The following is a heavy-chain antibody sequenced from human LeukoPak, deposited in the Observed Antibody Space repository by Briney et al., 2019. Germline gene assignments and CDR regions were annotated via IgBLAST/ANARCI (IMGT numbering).Heavy chain of an antibody. CDR1: GFSFSSYG. CDR3: ASAVGVVYYYLDV. J-gene: IGHJ6*03. V-gene: IGHV3-23*01. Sequence: PGGSLRLSCAASGFSFSSYGMYWVRQAPGKGLEWVSAISGSGGSTYYADSVKGRFTISRDNSKNTLYLQMNSLRAEDTAVYYCASAVGVVYYYLDVWGKGTTVTISS. CDR2: ISGSGGST. D-gene: IGHD3-3*01.